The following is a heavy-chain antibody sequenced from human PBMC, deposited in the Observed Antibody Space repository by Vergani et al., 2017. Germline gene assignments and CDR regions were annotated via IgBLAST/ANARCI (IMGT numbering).Heavy chain of an antibody. D-gene: IGHD5-18*01. CDR3: ARHGYSYGS. V-gene: IGHV4-39*01. J-gene: IGHJ5*02. CDR2: IYYRGST. Sequence: QLQLQESGPGLVKPSETLSLTCTVSGGSISSSSYYWGWIRQPPGEGLEWIGSIYYRGSTYYNPSLKGRVTISVDTSKNQFSLKLSSVAAADTAVYYCARHGYSYGSWGQGTLVTVSS. CDR1: GGSISSSSYY.